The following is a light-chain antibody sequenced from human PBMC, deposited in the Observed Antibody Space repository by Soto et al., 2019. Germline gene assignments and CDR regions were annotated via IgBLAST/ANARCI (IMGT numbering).Light chain of an antibody. CDR1: QDISNY. Sequence: DIQMTQSPSSLSASVGDRVTITCQASQDISNYLNWYQQKPGKAPKLLIYAASYLETGVPSRFSGSGSGTDFTFTISSLQPEDIATYYCQQYVNLPFTFGPGTKVDIK. CDR2: AAS. CDR3: QQYVNLPFT. V-gene: IGKV1-33*01. J-gene: IGKJ3*01.